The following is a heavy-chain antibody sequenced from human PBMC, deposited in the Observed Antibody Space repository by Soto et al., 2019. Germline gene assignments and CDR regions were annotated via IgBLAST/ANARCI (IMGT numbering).Heavy chain of an antibody. D-gene: IGHD3-3*01. CDR1: GYFFTTYG. J-gene: IGHJ4*02. CDR2: ISPYNGNT. CDR3: ARDFGSDLSAPGAVFDY. Sequence: ASVKVSCKASGYFFTTYGISWVRQAPGQGLEWMGWISPYNGNTRYAQSFQGRVTMTTDTSTYTAYMELRSLRSDDPAVYYCARDFGSDLSAPGAVFDYWGQGTVVTVSS. V-gene: IGHV1-18*04.